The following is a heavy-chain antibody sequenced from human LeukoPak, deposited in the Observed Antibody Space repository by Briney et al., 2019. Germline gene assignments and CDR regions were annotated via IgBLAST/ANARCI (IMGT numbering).Heavy chain of an antibody. D-gene: IGHD3-9*01. CDR2: INPSLHIP. J-gene: IGHJ3*02. Sequence: GASVKVPCKASGGTFSSYAISWVRQAPGQGLEWLGIINPSLHIPIYAQTFQGRATMTTDMSTSTFYMELSNLVSEDTAVYYCAKDPRDISTGNYDEFDIWGQGTMVTVSS. CDR1: GGTFSSYA. CDR3: AKDPRDISTGNYDEFDI. V-gene: IGHV1-69*04.